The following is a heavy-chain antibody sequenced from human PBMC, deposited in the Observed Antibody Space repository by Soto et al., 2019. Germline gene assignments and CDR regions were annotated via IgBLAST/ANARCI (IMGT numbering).Heavy chain of an antibody. CDR3: AKPSIAAAVVFHLSWYFDL. CDR1: GFTFSSYA. D-gene: IGHD6-13*01. CDR2: ISGSGGST. V-gene: IGHV3-23*01. Sequence: GGSLRLSCAASGFTFSSYAMSWVRQAPGKGLEWVSAISGSGGSTYYAYSVKGRFTISRDNSKNTLYLQMNSLRAEDTAVYYCAKPSIAAAVVFHLSWYFDLWGRGTLVTVSS. J-gene: IGHJ2*01.